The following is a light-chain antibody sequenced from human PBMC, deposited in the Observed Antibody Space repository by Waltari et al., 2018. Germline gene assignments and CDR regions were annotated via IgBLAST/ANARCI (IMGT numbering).Light chain of an antibody. CDR2: KAS. CDR1: QSISSW. J-gene: IGKJ4*01. Sequence: DIQMTQSPSTLSASVGDRVTIPCRASQSISSWLAWHQQKPGKAPRLLFYKASNLETGVPSRFSGSGSGTEFTLTINSLQADDFATYYCQHYSGYPLTFGGGTKVEIK. CDR3: QHYSGYPLT. V-gene: IGKV1-5*03.